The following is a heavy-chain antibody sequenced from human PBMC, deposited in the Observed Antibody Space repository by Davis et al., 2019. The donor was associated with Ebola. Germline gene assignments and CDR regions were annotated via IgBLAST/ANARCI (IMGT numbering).Heavy chain of an antibody. CDR2: IWYDGSNK. D-gene: IGHD6-19*01. V-gene: IGHV3-33*08. CDR1: VITFSSYA. J-gene: IGHJ3*02. CDR3: ARDRTQWLTPDAFDI. Sequence: PGGSLRLSCTDSVITFSSYAMTWVRQAPGKGLEWVAVIWYDGSNKYYADSVKGRFTISRDNSKNTLYLQMNSLRAEDTAVYYCARDRTQWLTPDAFDIWGQGTMVTVSS.